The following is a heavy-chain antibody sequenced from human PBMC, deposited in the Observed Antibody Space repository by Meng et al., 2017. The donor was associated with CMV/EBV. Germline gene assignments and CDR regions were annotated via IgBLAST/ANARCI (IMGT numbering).Heavy chain of an antibody. V-gene: IGHV4-39*01. CDR1: GGPISSSSYY. D-gene: IGHD6-13*01. J-gene: IGHJ3*02. CDR3: ARHRQQLILHAFDI. CDR2: IYYSGST. Sequence: SETLSLTCTVSGGPISSSSYYWGWIRQPPGKGLEWIGSIYYSGSTYYNPSLKSRITISVDTSKNQFSLKLSSVTAADTAVYYCARHRQQLILHAFDIWGQGTMVTVSS.